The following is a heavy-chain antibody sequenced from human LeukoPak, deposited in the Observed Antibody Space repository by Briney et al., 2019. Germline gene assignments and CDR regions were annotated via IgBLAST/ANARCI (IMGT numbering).Heavy chain of an antibody. CDR2: IYYSGST. CDR1: GGSISSYY. Sequence: SETLSLTCTVSGGSISSYYWSWIRQPPGKGLEWIGYIYYSGSTNHNPSLKGRVTISVDTSENQFSLKLSSVTAADTAVYYCARQGIAAAGTTNNWFDPWGQGTLVTVSS. J-gene: IGHJ5*02. CDR3: ARQGIAAAGTTNNWFDP. D-gene: IGHD6-13*01. V-gene: IGHV4-59*08.